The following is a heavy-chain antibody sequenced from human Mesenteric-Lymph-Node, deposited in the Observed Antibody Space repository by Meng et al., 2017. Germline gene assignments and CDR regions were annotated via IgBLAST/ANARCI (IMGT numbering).Heavy chain of an antibody. CDR2: IHHSGSA. CDR3: ASFDHIPRRNYFDY. V-gene: IGHV4-30-4*01. D-gene: IGHD2-21*01. J-gene: IGHJ4*02. Sequence: QLPLQESGPGLVEPSQTLSLTCSVTCGSMSSGNYYWSWIRQPPGKGLEWIRYIHHSGSAYYNPSLKSRVSISVDTSKNQFSLNLNSMTAADTAVYYCASFDHIPRRNYFDYWGQGTLVTVSS. CDR1: CGSMSSGNYY.